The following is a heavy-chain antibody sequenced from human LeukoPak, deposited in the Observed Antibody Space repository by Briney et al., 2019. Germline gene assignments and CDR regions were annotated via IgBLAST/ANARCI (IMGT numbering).Heavy chain of an antibody. Sequence: ASVKVSYKASGYTFTGYYMHWVRQAAGQGLEWMGWINPNSGGTNYAQKFQGRVIMTRDTSISTAYVELSRLRSDDTAVYYCARVYHRGPRGFDYWGQGTLVTVSS. V-gene: IGHV1-2*02. J-gene: IGHJ4*02. CDR2: INPNSGGT. CDR1: GYTFTGYY. CDR3: ARVYHRGPRGFDY. D-gene: IGHD2-2*01.